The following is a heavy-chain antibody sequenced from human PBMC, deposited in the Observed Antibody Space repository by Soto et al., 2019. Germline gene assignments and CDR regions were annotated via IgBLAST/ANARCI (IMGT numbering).Heavy chain of an antibody. Sequence: SETLSLTCGVSGGSISSGSYFWAWIRQPPGKGLELIGSVYHSGSTYYNPSLKSRLSISVDRSKNQFSLRLNSVTAADTAVYYCARQPGGSLELLAAPAVSGTDVLAPGTTVTFS. CDR2: VYHSGST. CDR3: ARQPGGSLELLAAPAVSGTDV. V-gene: IGHV4-39*01. J-gene: IGHJ6*02. D-gene: IGHD3-3*01. CDR1: GGSISSGSYF.